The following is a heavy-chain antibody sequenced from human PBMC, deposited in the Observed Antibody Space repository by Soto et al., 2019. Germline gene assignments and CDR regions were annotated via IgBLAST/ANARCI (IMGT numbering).Heavy chain of an antibody. CDR1: GFTFDDYA. V-gene: IGHV3-9*01. CDR3: AKAKGYSYGYNWFDP. CDR2: ISWNSGSI. D-gene: IGHD5-18*01. J-gene: IGHJ5*02. Sequence: GGSLRLSCAASGFTFDDYAMHWVRQAPGKGLEWVSGISWNSGSIGYADSVKGRFTISRDNAKNSLYLQMNSLRAEDTALYYCAKAKGYSYGYNWFDPWGQGTLVTVPS.